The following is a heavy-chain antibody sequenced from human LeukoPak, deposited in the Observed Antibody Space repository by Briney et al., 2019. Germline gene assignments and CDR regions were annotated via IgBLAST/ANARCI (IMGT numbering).Heavy chain of an antibody. CDR2: IRSKAYGGAT. J-gene: IGHJ4*02. V-gene: IGHV3-49*04. CDR1: GFTFGDYA. D-gene: IGHD3-22*01. CDR3: TRDYDSSGLIFDY. Sequence: GGSLRLSYTASGFTFGDYAMSWVRQAPGKGLEWVGFIRSKAYGGATEYAASVKGRFTISRDDSKSIAYLQMNSLKTEDTAVYYCTRDYDSSGLIFDYWGQGTLVTVSS.